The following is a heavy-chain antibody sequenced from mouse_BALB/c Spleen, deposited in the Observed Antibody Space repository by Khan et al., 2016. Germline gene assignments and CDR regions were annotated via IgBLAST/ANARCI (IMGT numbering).Heavy chain of an antibody. CDR1: GYSITSGYY. J-gene: IGHJ2*01. D-gene: IGHD2-3*01. CDR2: ISYDGSN. Sequence: EVQLQESGPGLVKPSQSLSLTCSVTGYSITSGYYWNWIRQFPGNKLEWMGYISYDGSNNYNPSLKNRVSITRDTSKNQFFLKLNSVTTEDAGTYYCAVYDGYYGLFAYWGQGTTLTVSS. CDR3: AVYDGYYGLFAY. V-gene: IGHV3-6*02.